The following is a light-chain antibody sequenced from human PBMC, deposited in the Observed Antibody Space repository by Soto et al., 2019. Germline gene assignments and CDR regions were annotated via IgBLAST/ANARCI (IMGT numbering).Light chain of an antibody. J-gene: IGKJ1*01. V-gene: IGKV3-15*01. CDR2: GAS. Sequence: EIVMTQSPATLSVSPGERATLSCRASQSVSSNLAWYQQKPGQAPRLLIYGASTTATRIPARFSGSGSGTKFTLTISSLQSEDFAVYYCQKYNNWPRTFGQGTKVEIK. CDR3: QKYNNWPRT. CDR1: QSVSSN.